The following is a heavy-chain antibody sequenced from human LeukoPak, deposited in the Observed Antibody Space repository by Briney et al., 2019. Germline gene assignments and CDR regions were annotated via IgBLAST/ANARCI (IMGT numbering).Heavy chain of an antibody. CDR1: GFSFSNYA. V-gene: IGHV3-23*01. CDR3: ARDGASSSWYNWFDP. Sequence: PGGSLRLSCAASGFSFSNYAMNWVRQAPGKGLEWVSRVSGGAGSTYYADSVKGRFTISRDNSKNTLYLQMNSLRAEDTAVYYCARDGASSSWYNWFDPWGQGTLVTVSS. J-gene: IGHJ5*02. D-gene: IGHD6-13*01. CDR2: VSGGAGST.